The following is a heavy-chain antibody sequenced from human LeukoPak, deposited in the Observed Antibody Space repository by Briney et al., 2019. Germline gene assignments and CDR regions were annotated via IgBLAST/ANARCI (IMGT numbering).Heavy chain of an antibody. CDR2: IIPIFGTA. CDR3: ARVPGDYGDYGGAFDV. Sequence: GASVKVSCKASGGTFSSYAISWVRQAPGQGLEWMGGIIPIFGTANYAQKFQGRVTITADESTSTAYMELSSLRSDDTAVYYCARVPGDYGDYGGAFDVWGQGTMVTVSS. V-gene: IGHV1-69*13. CDR1: GGTFSSYA. J-gene: IGHJ3*01. D-gene: IGHD4-17*01.